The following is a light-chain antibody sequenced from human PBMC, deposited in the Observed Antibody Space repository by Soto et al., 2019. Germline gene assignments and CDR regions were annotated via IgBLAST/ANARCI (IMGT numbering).Light chain of an antibody. Sequence: EIVLTQSPATLSLSPGERATLSCRASQSVSSYLAWYQQKPGQAPRLLIYDASNRATGIPAGFSGSGSGTDFTLTISSLEPEDFAVYYCQQRSNWLWTVGQGTKVDIK. CDR1: QSVSSY. J-gene: IGKJ1*01. V-gene: IGKV3-11*01. CDR2: DAS. CDR3: QQRSNWLWT.